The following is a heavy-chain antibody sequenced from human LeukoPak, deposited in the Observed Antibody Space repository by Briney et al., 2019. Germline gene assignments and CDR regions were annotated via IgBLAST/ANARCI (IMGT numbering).Heavy chain of an antibody. CDR1: GGSFSGYY. D-gene: IGHD3-10*01. CDR3: ARGQWFRAF. J-gene: IGHJ4*02. CDR2: IHYSGSV. Sequence: SETLSLTCAVYGGSFSGYYWTWIRQPPGKGLEWIGEIHYSGSVTYNPSLETRVTISVDMSKNQFSLRINSVTAADTAVYYCARGQWFRAFWSRGTPVTVSS. V-gene: IGHV4-34*01.